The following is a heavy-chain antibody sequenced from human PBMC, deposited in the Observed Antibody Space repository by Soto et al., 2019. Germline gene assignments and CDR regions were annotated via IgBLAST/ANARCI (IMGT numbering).Heavy chain of an antibody. V-gene: IGHV4-31*03. CDR1: GGSISSGGYY. Sequence: SETLSLTCTVSGGSISSGGYYWSWIRQHPGKGLEWIGYIYYSGSTYYNPSLKSRVTISVDTSKNQFSLKLSSVTAADTAVYYCARLVRISYGLVDYYYGMDVWGQGTTVTVSS. CDR2: IYYSGST. D-gene: IGHD5-18*01. CDR3: ARLVRISYGLVDYYYGMDV. J-gene: IGHJ6*02.